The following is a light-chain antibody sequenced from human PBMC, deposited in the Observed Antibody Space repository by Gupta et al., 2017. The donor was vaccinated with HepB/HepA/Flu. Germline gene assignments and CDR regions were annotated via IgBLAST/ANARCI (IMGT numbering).Light chain of an antibody. J-gene: IGKJ2*01. Sequence: DIVMTQSPATLSVSPGERATLSCRASQSVSSSLAWYQQKGGQAPRLLIHGASTRATGIPARFSGSGSGTEFTLTISSLQSEDFAVYYCQQDINWPLTFGQGTKLEIK. CDR2: GAS. CDR1: QSVSSS. CDR3: QQDINWPLT. V-gene: IGKV3-15*01.